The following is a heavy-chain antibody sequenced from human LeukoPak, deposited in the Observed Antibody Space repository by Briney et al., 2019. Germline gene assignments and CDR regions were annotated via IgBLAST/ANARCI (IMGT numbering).Heavy chain of an antibody. Sequence: PSETLSLTCTVSGGSISSSSYYWGWIRQPPGKGLERIGSIYYSGSTYYNPSLKSRVTISVDTSKNQFSLKLSSVTAADTAVYYCGRLLRSPYYFDYWGQGTLVTVSS. V-gene: IGHV4-39*07. CDR1: GGSISSSSYY. CDR3: GRLLRSPYYFDY. CDR2: IYYSGST. D-gene: IGHD1-26*01. J-gene: IGHJ4*02.